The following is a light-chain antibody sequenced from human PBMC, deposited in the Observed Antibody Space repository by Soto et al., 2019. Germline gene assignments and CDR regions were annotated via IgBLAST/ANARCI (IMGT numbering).Light chain of an antibody. CDR1: NIGSQS. J-gene: IGLJ1*01. CDR2: DDA. V-gene: IGLV3-21*02. CDR3: QVCESNSVFV. Sequence: SYELAQPPSVSVAPGQTARITCGGNNIGSQSVHWYQQKPGQAPVLVVYDDADRPSGVPERFSGSKSGNMDTLTISRVEAGDEADYYCQVCESNSVFVFGIGTKVTVL.